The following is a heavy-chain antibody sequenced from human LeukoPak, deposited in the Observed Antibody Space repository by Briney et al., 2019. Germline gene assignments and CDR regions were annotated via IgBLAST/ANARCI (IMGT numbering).Heavy chain of an antibody. CDR2: IIPIFGTA. Sequence: ASVTVSCKASGGTFSSYAISWVRQAPGQGLEWMGGIIPIFGTANYAQKFQGRVTITTDESTSTAYMELSSLRSEDTAVYYCARNPGNWFDPWGQGTLVTVSS. J-gene: IGHJ5*02. CDR1: GGTFSSYA. CDR3: ARNPGNWFDP. V-gene: IGHV1-69*05.